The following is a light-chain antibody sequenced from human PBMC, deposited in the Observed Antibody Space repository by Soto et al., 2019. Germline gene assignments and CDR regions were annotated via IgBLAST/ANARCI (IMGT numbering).Light chain of an antibody. CDR1: SFNIGSNF. Sequence: QSVLTQPPSASGTPGQRVTISCSGSSFNIGSNFVYWYLQLPGTAPKLLIYSNDQRPSGAPDRFSGSKSGTSASLAISGLRSEDEADYYCASWDDSLTGPVFGGGTKLTVL. CDR2: SND. V-gene: IGLV1-47*02. J-gene: IGLJ3*02. CDR3: ASWDDSLTGPV.